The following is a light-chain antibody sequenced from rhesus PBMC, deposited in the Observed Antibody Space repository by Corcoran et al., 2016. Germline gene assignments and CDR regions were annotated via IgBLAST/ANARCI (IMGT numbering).Light chain of an antibody. V-gene: IGKV1-74*01. CDR3: QHSFGTPWT. J-gene: IGKJ1*01. Sequence: DIQMTQSPSSLSASVGDRVTISCRASENVNSYLYWYQQKLGKAPKLLIYAASTLQSGVPSRFSGSGSWTNYTFPISSLQPEDVATYYCQHSFGTPWTFGQGTKVEIK. CDR1: ENVNSY. CDR2: AAS.